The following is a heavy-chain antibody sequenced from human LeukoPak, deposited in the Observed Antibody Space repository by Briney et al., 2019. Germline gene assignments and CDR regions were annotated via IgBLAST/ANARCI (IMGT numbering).Heavy chain of an antibody. CDR2: IYSGGST. CDR1: GFTVSSNY. Sequence: PGGSLRLSCAASGFTVSSNYMSWVRQAPGKGLEWVSVIYSGGSTYYADSVKGRFTISRDNSKNTLCLQMNSLRAEDTAVYYCARLYSGSYYYYYYMDVWGKGTTVTVSS. V-gene: IGHV3-53*01. J-gene: IGHJ6*03. D-gene: IGHD1-26*01. CDR3: ARLYSGSYYYYYYMDV.